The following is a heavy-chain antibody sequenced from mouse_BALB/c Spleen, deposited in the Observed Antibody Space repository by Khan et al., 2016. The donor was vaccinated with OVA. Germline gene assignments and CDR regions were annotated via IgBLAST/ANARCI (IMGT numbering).Heavy chain of an antibody. J-gene: IGHJ1*01. D-gene: IGHD4-1*01. CDR2: IRNKANGYTT. CDR3: ARDNKLGRGWYFDV. CDR1: GFTFTDYY. V-gene: IGHV7-3*02. Sequence: EVQLVESGGGLVQPGGSLRLSCATSGFTFTDYYMSWVRQPPGKALEWLGFIRNKANGYTTEYSASVKGRFTISRDNSQSILYLQMNTLRAEASATYYGARDNKLGRGWYFDVWGAGTTVTVSS.